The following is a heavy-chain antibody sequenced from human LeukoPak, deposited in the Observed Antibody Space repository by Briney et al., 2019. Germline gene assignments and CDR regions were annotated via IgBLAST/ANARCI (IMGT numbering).Heavy chain of an antibody. V-gene: IGHV1-8*03. CDR3: ARGGGPEILDAFDI. CDR1: GYTFRSYG. J-gene: IGHJ3*02. D-gene: IGHD3-16*01. CDR2: MNPNSGNT. Sequence: ASVKVSCKASGYTFRSYGINWVRQATGQGLEWMGWMNPNSGNTGYAQKFQGRVTINRTTSISTAYMELSSLRSEDTAVYYCARGGGPEILDAFDIWGQGTMVTVSS.